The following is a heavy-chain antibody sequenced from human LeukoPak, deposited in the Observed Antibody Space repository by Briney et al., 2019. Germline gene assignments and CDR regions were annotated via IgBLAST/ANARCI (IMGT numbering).Heavy chain of an antibody. J-gene: IGHJ6*04. Sequence: AGGSLRVSSAASGFTFSAYDMSWVPQAPGRGLGWVSYISRDSAFVYYADSVKGRLTISRDNAKNSLYLKMESLRGEDTAVYYCARPDASTARASGMDVWGIGTTVTVSS. CDR3: ARPDASTARASGMDV. CDR1: GFTFSAYD. CDR2: ISRDSAFV. V-gene: IGHV3-21*01. D-gene: IGHD6-6*01.